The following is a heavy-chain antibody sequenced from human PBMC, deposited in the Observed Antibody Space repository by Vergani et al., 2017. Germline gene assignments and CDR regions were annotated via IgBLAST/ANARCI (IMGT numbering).Heavy chain of an antibody. CDR2: IYPGDSDT. V-gene: IGHV5-51*01. D-gene: IGHD6-6*01. CDR3: ARQRGSSSNYYYYGMDV. Sequence: EVQLVQSGAEVKKPGESLKISCKCSGYSFTSYWIGWVRQMPGKGLEWMGIIYPGDSDTRYSPSFQGQVTISADKSIRTAYLQWSSLKSSDTAMYDCARQRGSSSNYYYYGMDVWGQGTTVTVAS. J-gene: IGHJ6*02. CDR1: GYSFTSYW.